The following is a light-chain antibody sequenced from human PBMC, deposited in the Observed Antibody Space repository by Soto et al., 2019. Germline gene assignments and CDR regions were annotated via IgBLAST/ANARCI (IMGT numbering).Light chain of an antibody. CDR1: QSISSSY. CDR3: QQYGRT. V-gene: IGKV3-20*01. Sequence: EIVLTQSPGTLSLSLGERATLSCRASQSISSSYLAWYQQKPGQAPRLLIYGASSRATGIPDRFSGSGSGTDFTLTISSLEPEDFAVYYCQQYGRTFGQGTKVEIK. CDR2: GAS. J-gene: IGKJ1*01.